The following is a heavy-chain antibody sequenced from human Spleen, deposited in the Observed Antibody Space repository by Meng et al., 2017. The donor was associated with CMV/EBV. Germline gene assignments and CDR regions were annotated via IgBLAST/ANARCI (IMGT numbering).Heavy chain of an antibody. V-gene: IGHV1-2*02. Sequence: FTFSGYFIHWVRQAPGQGLEWMECINSNTGGTNYAQKFQGRVTMTRDTSVRSAYMDLRGLRYDDTAVYFCSFEKDYGGNSILWFDPWGQGTLVTVSS. D-gene: IGHD4-23*01. CDR2: INSNTGGT. J-gene: IGHJ5*02. CDR1: FTFSGYF. CDR3: SFEKDYGGNSILWFDP.